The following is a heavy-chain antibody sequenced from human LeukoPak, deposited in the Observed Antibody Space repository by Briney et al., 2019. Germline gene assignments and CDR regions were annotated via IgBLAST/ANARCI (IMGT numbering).Heavy chain of an antibody. CDR2: INPNSGGT. CDR3: ARGWSLWEWGFAFDY. Sequence: ASVKVSCKASGYTFTDYYMHWVRQAPGQGLEWMGWINPNSGGTNYAQKFQGRVTMTRDTSISTAYMGLNRLRSDDTAVYYCARGWSLWEWGFAFDYWGQGTLVTVSS. D-gene: IGHD3-16*01. J-gene: IGHJ4*02. V-gene: IGHV1-2*02. CDR1: GYTFTDYY.